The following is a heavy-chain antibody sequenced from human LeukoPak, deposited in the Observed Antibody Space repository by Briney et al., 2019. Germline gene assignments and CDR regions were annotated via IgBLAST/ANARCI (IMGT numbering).Heavy chain of an antibody. CDR2: ISGSGGST. J-gene: IGHJ4*02. D-gene: IGHD3-10*01. CDR3: AKARGTMVRGVIIKYPVDY. Sequence: PGGSLRLSCAASGFTFSSYAMSWVRQAPGKGLEWVSAISGSGGSTYYADSVKGRFTISRDNSKNTLYLQMNSQRAEDTAVYYCAKARGTMVRGVIIKYPVDYWGQGTLVTVSS. V-gene: IGHV3-23*01. CDR1: GFTFSSYA.